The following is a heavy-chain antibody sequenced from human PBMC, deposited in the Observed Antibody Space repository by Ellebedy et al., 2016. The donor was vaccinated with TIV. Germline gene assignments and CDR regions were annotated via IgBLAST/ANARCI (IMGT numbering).Heavy chain of an antibody. CDR1: GYSFGSYG. Sequence: AASVRVSCKASGYSFGSYGISWVRQAPGQGLEWMGWITTNNGNTNYAEKGQGRVTMTRDSSTNTAYLEWRSLRSDDTAVYYCTRASGVQWLSSSGDYWGQGTLVTVSS. CDR2: ITTNNGNT. D-gene: IGHD3-22*01. V-gene: IGHV1-18*01. J-gene: IGHJ4*02. CDR3: TRASGVQWLSSSGDY.